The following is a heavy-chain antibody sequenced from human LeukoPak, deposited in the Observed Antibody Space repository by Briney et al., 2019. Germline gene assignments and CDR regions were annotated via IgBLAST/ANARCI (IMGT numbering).Heavy chain of an antibody. V-gene: IGHV1-2*02. D-gene: IGHD3-22*01. CDR1: GYTFTSYG. Sequence: ASVKVSCKASGYTFTSYGISWVRQAPGQGLEWMGWINPNSGGTNYAQKFQGRVTMTGDTSISTAYMELSRLRSDDTAVYYCARGPVDHSSGYHLDYWGQGTLVTVSS. CDR3: ARGPVDHSSGYHLDY. J-gene: IGHJ4*02. CDR2: INPNSGGT.